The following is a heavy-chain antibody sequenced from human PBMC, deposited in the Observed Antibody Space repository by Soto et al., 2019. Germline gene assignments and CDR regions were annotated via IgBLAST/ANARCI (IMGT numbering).Heavy chain of an antibody. CDR3: ARRGLGNFFDY. CDR1: GGSINSNTYS. Sequence: SETLSLTCTVSGGSINSNTYSWAWIRQPPEKGLERIGTIYYSGSTHYSTSLKSRVTKYVDTSKNDFSLKLSFLPAADTAVFYCARRGLGNFFDYWGQGALVTVSS. V-gene: IGHV4-39*01. CDR2: IYYSGST. J-gene: IGHJ4*02. D-gene: IGHD6-19*01.